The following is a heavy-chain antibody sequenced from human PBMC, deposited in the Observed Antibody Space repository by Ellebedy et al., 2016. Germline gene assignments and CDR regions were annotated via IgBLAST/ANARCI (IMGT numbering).Heavy chain of an antibody. D-gene: IGHD6-19*01. Sequence: SETLSLXXAVSGGSISSGGYSWSWIRQPPGKGLEWIGYIYHSGSTYYNPSLKSRVTISVDRSKNQFSLKLSSVTAADTAVYYCASRALASSGCFDYWGQGTLVTVSS. CDR2: IYHSGST. CDR3: ASRALASSGCFDY. V-gene: IGHV4-30-2*01. J-gene: IGHJ4*02. CDR1: GGSISSGGYS.